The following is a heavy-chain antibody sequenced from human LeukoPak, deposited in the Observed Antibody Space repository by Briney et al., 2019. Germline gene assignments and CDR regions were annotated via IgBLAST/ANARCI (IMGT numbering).Heavy chain of an antibody. D-gene: IGHD3-22*01. J-gene: IGHJ6*02. V-gene: IGHV4-59*01. CDR3: ARGPHYHDSSGYSPSYSYAMDV. Sequence: SETLTLTCTVSGGFISSYYWSWIRQPPGKGLEWIGYSYYSGSTNYNPSLRSRVTISVDTSKNQFSLDLRSVTAADTAVYYCARGPHYHDSSGYSPSYSYAMDVWGQGTTVTVSS. CDR1: GGFISSYY. CDR2: SYYSGST.